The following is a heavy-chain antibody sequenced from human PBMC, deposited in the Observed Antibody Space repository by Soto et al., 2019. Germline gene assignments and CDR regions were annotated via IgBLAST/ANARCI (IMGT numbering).Heavy chain of an antibody. Sequence: GGSLRLSCAASGFTFSSYAMSWVRQALGKGLEWVSAISGSGGSTYYADSVKGRFTISRDNSKNTLYLQMNSLRAEDTAVYYCAKVISVVVPAAMRRTYYYYGMDVWGQGTTVTVSS. CDR1: GFTFSSYA. V-gene: IGHV3-23*01. CDR3: AKVISVVVPAAMRRTYYYYGMDV. J-gene: IGHJ6*02. D-gene: IGHD2-2*01. CDR2: ISGSGGST.